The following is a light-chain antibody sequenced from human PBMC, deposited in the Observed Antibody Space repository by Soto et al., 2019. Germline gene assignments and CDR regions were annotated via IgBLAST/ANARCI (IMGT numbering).Light chain of an antibody. CDR2: NVG. V-gene: IGLV2-14*03. J-gene: IGLJ2*01. Sequence: QSARTQPASVSGSPGQSITISCTGTSSDVGGYNYVSWYQQHPGKAPKLMISNVGDRPSGVSNRFSGSKSGNTASLTISGLQTEDEADYYCSSYTSSSTVVFGGGTKLTVL. CDR3: SSYTSSSTVV. CDR1: SSDVGGYNY.